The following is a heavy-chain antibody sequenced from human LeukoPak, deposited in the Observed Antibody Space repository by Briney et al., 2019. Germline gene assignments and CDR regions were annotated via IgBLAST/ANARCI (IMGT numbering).Heavy chain of an antibody. J-gene: IGHJ4*02. Sequence: GGSLRLSCAASGFTFSSYAMSWVRQAPGKGLEWVTSISGSGGSTYYADSVKGRFTISRDNSKNTLYLQMNSLRAEDTAVYYCAKASSSGYYFDYWGQGTLVTVSS. CDR1: GFTFSSYA. V-gene: IGHV3-23*01. CDR3: AKASSSGYYFDY. D-gene: IGHD6-6*01. CDR2: ISGSGGST.